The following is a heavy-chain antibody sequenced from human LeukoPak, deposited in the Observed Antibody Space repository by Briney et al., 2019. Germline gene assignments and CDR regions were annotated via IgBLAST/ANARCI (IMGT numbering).Heavy chain of an antibody. CDR3: ARRSSIGSLLFAG. V-gene: IGHV5-51*01. CDR2: FYPDDSDT. Sequence: GESLKISCKGLGYDFSNYWIGWVRQMSGKGPAWRGIFYPDDSDTRYSPSFECQVTFSAGKSSSTAYLQWRSLETADTAMYYCARRSSIGSLLFAGWGQGSLVSVSS. CDR1: GYDFSNYW. D-gene: IGHD5/OR15-5a*01. J-gene: IGHJ4*02.